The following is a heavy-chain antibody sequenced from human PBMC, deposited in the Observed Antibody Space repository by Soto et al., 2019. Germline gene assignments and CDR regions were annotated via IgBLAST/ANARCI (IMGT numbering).Heavy chain of an antibody. CDR1: GFTFSTYA. J-gene: IGHJ4*02. CDR3: ARAEGRWLQLGDY. CDR2: ISYDGSNK. Sequence: QVQLVESGGGVVQPGRSLRLACAASGFTFSTYAMHWVRQAPGKGLEWVAVISYDGSNKYDADSVKGRLTISRDSSKNTLYLQMNSLRAEDTAVYYCARAEGRWLQLGDYWGQGTLVTVSS. D-gene: IGHD5-12*01. V-gene: IGHV3-30-3*01.